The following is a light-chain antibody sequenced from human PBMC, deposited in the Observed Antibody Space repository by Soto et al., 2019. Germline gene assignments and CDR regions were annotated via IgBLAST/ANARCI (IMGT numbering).Light chain of an antibody. J-gene: IGKJ2*01. CDR3: QQYYTTPYT. CDR2: WAS. V-gene: IGKV4-1*01. Sequence: DIVMTQSPDSLAVSLGERATINCKSSQSVLYSSNNKNYLAWYQQKPGQPPKLIIYWASTRESGVPDRFSGSGSGKDFTLTISSLQAEDVAVYYCQQYYTTPYTFGQAIKLEIK. CDR1: QSVLYSSNNKNY.